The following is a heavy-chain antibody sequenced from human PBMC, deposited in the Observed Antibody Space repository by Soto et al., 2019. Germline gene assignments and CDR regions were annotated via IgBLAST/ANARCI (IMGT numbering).Heavy chain of an antibody. J-gene: IGHJ6*02. D-gene: IGHD1-7*01. Sequence: GGSLRLSCAASGFTFSDYYMSWIRQAPGKGLEWVSYISSSSSYTNYADSVKGRFTISRDNAKNSLYLQMNSLRAEDTAVYYCARDGQLELGTDYYYYYGMDVWGQGTTVTVSS. V-gene: IGHV3-11*06. CDR3: ARDGQLELGTDYYYYYGMDV. CDR2: ISSSSSYT. CDR1: GFTFSDYY.